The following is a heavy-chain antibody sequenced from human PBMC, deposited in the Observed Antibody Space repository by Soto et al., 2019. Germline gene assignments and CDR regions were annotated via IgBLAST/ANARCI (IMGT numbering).Heavy chain of an antibody. J-gene: IGHJ5*02. V-gene: IGHV1-2*02. CDR3: ARRGYGSGSYYNVFFWFDP. CDR1: GYTLTGYY. Sequence: ASVKVSCKASGYTLTGYYMHWVRQAPGQGLEWMGWINPNSGGTNYAQKFQGRVTMTRDTSISTAYMELSRLRSDDTAVYYCARRGYGSGSYYNVFFWFDPWGQGTLVTVSS. CDR2: INPNSGGT. D-gene: IGHD3-10*01.